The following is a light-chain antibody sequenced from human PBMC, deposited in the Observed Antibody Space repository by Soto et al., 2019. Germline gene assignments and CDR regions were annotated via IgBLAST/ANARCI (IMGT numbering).Light chain of an antibody. J-gene: IGKJ1*01. V-gene: IGKV1-39*01. CDR2: AAS. CDR3: QQSYTTPRT. CDR1: QNIFSY. Sequence: DIQMTQFPSSLSASVGDRVTITCRASQNIFSYLNWYQQKPGKAPNLLIYAASSSQSGVPSRFGGSGSGTDFTLTISSLQHEDFATYYCQQSYTTPRTFGQGTKVDIK.